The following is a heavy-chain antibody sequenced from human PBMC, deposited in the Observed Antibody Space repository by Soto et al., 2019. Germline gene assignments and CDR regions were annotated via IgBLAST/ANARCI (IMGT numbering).Heavy chain of an antibody. D-gene: IGHD3-22*01. CDR1: GFTFSNAW. CDR2: IKSKTDGGTT. V-gene: IGHV3-15*01. J-gene: IGHJ4*02. Sequence: GGSLRLSCAASGFTFSNAWMSWVRRAPGKGLEWVGRIKSKTDGGTTDYAAPVKGRFTISGDDSKNTLYLQMNSLKTEDTAVYYCTTDNFPYDSSGKPLDYWGQGTLVTVSS. CDR3: TTDNFPYDSSGKPLDY.